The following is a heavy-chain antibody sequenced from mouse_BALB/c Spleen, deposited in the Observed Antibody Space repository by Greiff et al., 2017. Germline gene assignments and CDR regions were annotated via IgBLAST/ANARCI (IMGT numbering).Heavy chain of an antibody. V-gene: IGHV1-14*01. D-gene: IGHD4-1*01. CDR1: GYTFTSYV. CDR3: ASPDWAAWFAY. J-gene: IGHJ3*01. CDR2: INPYNDGT. Sequence: VQLKQSGPELVKPGASVKMSCKASGYTFTSYVMHWVKQKPGQGLEWIGYINPYNDGTKYNEKFKGKATLTSDKSSSTAYMELSSLTSEDSAVYYCASPDWAAWFAYWGQGTLVTVSA.